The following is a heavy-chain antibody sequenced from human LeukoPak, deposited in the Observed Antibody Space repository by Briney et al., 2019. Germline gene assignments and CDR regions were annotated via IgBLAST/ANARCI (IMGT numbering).Heavy chain of an antibody. CDR1: GYMFGVFG. Sequence: ASVKVSCKASGYMFGVFGITWVRQAPGQGLEWMGSIRVYNGDTNYAHKLQGRLTMTTDTSATTAYMEVRSLKSDDTAVYYCARDRYDVGIAFDFWGQGTMVTVSS. D-gene: IGHD3-9*01. V-gene: IGHV1-18*01. J-gene: IGHJ3*01. CDR3: ARDRYDVGIAFDF. CDR2: IRVYNGDT.